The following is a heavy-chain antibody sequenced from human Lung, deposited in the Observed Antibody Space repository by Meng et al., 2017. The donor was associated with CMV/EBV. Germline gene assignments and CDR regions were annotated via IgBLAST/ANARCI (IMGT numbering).Heavy chain of an antibody. CDR3: ARFLDSWFYFDS. D-gene: IGHD6-13*01. J-gene: IGHJ4*02. CDR2: VHYSGST. V-gene: IGHV4-61*01. CDR1: GGSVSSGSYY. Sequence: SETLSLXCTVSGGSVSSGSYYWSWIRQPPGKGLEWIGYVHYSGSTNYNPSLKSRVTISLDTSNNQFSLRLSSVTAADTAVYFCARFLDSWFYFDSWGQGTPVTVSS.